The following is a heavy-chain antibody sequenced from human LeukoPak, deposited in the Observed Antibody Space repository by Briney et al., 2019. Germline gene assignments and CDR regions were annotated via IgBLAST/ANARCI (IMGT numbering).Heavy chain of an antibody. CDR1: GYTFTGYY. Sequence: GASVKVSCKASGYTFTGYYMHWVRQAPGQGLEWMGWINPNSGGTNYAQKFQGRVTMTRDTSINTAYMELSRLRSDDTAVYYCAIGYCSGGSCYPHDYWGQGTLVTVSS. J-gene: IGHJ4*02. V-gene: IGHV1-2*02. D-gene: IGHD2-15*01. CDR2: INPNSGGT. CDR3: AIGYCSGGSCYPHDY.